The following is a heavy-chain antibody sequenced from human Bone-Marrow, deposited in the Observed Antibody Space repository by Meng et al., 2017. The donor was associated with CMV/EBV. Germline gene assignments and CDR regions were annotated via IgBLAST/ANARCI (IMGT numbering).Heavy chain of an antibody. CDR2: IRYDGSNK. Sequence: GESLKISCAASGFTFSSYGMHWVRQAPGKGLEWVAVIRYDGSNKYYADSVKGRFTISSDNSKNTRYLQMNSLRAEDTAAYYCAKVRPRNGSGYNFDYWGQGTLVTVSS. CDR3: AKVRPRNGSGYNFDY. J-gene: IGHJ4*01. V-gene: IGHV3-30*02. CDR1: GFTFSSYG. D-gene: IGHD3-3*01.